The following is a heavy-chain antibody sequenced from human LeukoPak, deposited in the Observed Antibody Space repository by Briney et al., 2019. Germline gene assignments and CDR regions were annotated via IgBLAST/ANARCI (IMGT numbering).Heavy chain of an antibody. CDR1: GYTFTGYY. Sequence: ASVKVSCKASGYTFTGYYMHWVRQAPGQGLEWMGGINPNSGGTNYAQKFQGRVTMTRDTSISTAYMELSRLRADDTAVYYCARYDFWSGYLHWGQGTLVTVSS. CDR3: ARYDFWSGYLH. V-gene: IGHV1-2*02. J-gene: IGHJ4*02. D-gene: IGHD3-3*01. CDR2: INPNSGGT.